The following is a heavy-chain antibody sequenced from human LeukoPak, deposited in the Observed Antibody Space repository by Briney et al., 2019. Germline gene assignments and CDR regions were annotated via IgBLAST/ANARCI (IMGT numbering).Heavy chain of an antibody. CDR3: ARAGVLWFGELAYYYYYGMDV. CDR1: GCSISSGYY. CDR2: IYHSGST. V-gene: IGHV4-38-2*01. J-gene: IGHJ6*04. D-gene: IGHD3-10*01. Sequence: SETLSLTCAVSGCSISSGYYWGWIRQPPGKGLEWIGSIYHSGSTYYNPSLKSRVTISVDTSKNQFSLKLSSVTAADTAVYYCARAGVLWFGELAYYYYYGMDVWGKGTTVTVSS.